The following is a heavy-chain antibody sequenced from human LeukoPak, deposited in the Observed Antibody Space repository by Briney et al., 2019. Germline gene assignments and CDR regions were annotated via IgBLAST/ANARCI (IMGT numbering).Heavy chain of an antibody. CDR3: ARDDSSSWYSSPLFDY. CDR2: IYYSGST. CDR1: GGSISSYY. D-gene: IGHD6-13*01. J-gene: IGHJ4*02. V-gene: IGHV4-59*12. Sequence: SETLSLTCTVSGGSISSYYWSWIRQPPGKGLEWIGYIYYSGSTNYNPSLKSRVTISVGTSKNQFSLKLSSVTAADTAVYYCARDDSSSWYSSPLFDYWGQGTLVTVSS.